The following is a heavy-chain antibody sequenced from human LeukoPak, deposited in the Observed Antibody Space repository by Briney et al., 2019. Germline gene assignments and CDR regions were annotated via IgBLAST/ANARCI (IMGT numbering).Heavy chain of an antibody. Sequence: PGGSLRLSCAASGFTFSSYSMNWVRQAPGKGLEWVSAITGSTRTTYYADSVKGRFTVSRDNSKNTLYLQMNSLRAEDTAVYYCARDQGSGINYYYYYMDVWGKGTTVTVSS. CDR3: ARDQGSGINYYYYYMDV. D-gene: IGHD3-10*01. CDR2: ITGSTRTT. CDR1: GFTFSSYS. V-gene: IGHV3-21*01. J-gene: IGHJ6*03.